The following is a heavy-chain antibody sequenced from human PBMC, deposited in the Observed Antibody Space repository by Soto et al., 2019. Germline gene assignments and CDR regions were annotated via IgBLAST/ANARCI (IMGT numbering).Heavy chain of an antibody. J-gene: IGHJ5*02. CDR3: ARLYCSGGSCFTRRSFTNPYNWFDP. V-gene: IGHV4-30-4*01. CDR2: IYYSGST. D-gene: IGHD2-15*01. Sequence: QVQLQESGPGLVKPSQTLSLTCTVSGGSISSGDYYWSWIRQPPGKGLEWIGYIYYSGSTYYNPSLKSRVTISVDTSKNQFSLKLSSVTAADTAVYYCARLYCSGGSCFTRRSFTNPYNWFDPWGQGTLVTVSS. CDR1: GGSISSGDYY.